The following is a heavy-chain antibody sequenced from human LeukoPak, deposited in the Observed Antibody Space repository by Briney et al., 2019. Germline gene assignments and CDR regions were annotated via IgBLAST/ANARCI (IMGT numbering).Heavy chain of an antibody. Sequence: SVKVSCKASGGTFSSYAISWVRQAPGQGLEWMGRLIPIPGIANYAQKFQGRVMITADKSTSTAYMELSSLRSEDTAVYYCARGLRFEVGDYWGQGTLVTVSS. CDR1: GGTFSSYA. J-gene: IGHJ4*02. CDR3: ARGLRFEVGDY. D-gene: IGHD4-17*01. V-gene: IGHV1-69*04. CDR2: LIPIPGIA.